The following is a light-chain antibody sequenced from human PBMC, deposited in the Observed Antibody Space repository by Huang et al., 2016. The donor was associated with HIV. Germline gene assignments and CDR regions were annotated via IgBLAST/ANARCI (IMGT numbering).Light chain of an antibody. CDR1: QSVSNN. CDR3: QQYNNWPLT. CDR2: GAS. Sequence: EIVMTQSPATLSVSPGERATLSCRASQSVSNNLAWYQHKPGRAPRLLSSGASTRATGIPARFSGSGSGTEFTLTISSLLSEDFALYYCQQYNNWPLTFGGGTKVEIK. J-gene: IGKJ4*01. V-gene: IGKV3-15*01.